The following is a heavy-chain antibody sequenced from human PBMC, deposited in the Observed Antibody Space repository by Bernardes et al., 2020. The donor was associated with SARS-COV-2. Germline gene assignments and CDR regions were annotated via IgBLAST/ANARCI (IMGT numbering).Heavy chain of an antibody. J-gene: IGHJ4*02. Sequence: SETLSLTCTVSGGSIRSYYWSWIRQPAGKGLEWIGRIYTSGSTNYNPSLKSRVTMSVDTSKNQFSLKLSSVTAADTAVYYCAREVWGYCSSTSCYTYFDYWGQGTLVTVSS. CDR3: AREVWGYCSSTSCYTYFDY. CDR1: GGSIRSYY. CDR2: IYTSGST. D-gene: IGHD2-2*02. V-gene: IGHV4-4*07.